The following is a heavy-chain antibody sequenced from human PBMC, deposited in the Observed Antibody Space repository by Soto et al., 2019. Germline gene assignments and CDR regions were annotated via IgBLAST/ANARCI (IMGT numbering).Heavy chain of an antibody. J-gene: IGHJ4*02. CDR1: GYTFTSYD. CDR2: MNPNSGNT. CDR3: ARELNTKGEDY. Sequence: QVQLVQSGAEVKKPGASVKVSCKASGYTFTSYDMNWVRQDTGQGLEWMGCMNPNSGNTGYAQKFQGRVTMTRNSSISTAYMELIRLRAENPAVYDCARELNTKGEDYWGQGTLVTVSS. V-gene: IGHV1-8*01. D-gene: IGHD2-8*01.